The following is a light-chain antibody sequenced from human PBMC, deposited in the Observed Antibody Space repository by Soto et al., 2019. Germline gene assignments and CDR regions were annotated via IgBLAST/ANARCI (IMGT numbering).Light chain of an antibody. CDR3: SSYTSSRDVL. CDR1: SSDVGGYNY. Sequence: QSALTQPASVFGSPGQSITISCTGTSSDVGGYNYVSWYQQHPGKAPKLMIYDVSNRPSGVSNRFSGSKSGNTASLTISGLQAEDEADYYCSSYTSSRDVLFGGGTKLTVL. J-gene: IGLJ2*01. CDR2: DVS. V-gene: IGLV2-14*01.